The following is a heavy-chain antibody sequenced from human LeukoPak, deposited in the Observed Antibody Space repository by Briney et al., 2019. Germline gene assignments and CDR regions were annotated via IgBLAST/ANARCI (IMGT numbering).Heavy chain of an antibody. Sequence: PSETLSLTCAVSGGSFSGYYWGWIRQPPGKGLEWIGSVYFSGSTYYNPSLKSRLTISVDTSKKQFFLKLSSVTAADTAVYYCARLDSSGNYQEKFFDYWGQGTLVTVPS. J-gene: IGHJ4*02. D-gene: IGHD3-22*01. CDR2: VYFSGST. CDR3: ARLDSSGNYQEKFFDY. CDR1: GGSFSGYY. V-gene: IGHV4-39*01.